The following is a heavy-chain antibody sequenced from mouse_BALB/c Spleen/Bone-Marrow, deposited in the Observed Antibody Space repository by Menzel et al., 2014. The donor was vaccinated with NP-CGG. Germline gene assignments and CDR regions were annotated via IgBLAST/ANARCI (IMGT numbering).Heavy chain of an antibody. D-gene: IGHD3-1*01. V-gene: IGHV1-55*01. CDR3: ARFSQLGLLAY. CDR2: IYPGSGST. Sequence: QVQLQQSGAELVKPGTSVKLSCKASGYNFTSYWINWVKLRPGQGLEWIGDIYPGSGSTNYNEKFKSKATQTVDTSSSTAYMQLSSLASEDSALYYCARFSQLGLLAYWGQGTLVTVSA. J-gene: IGHJ3*01. CDR1: GYNFTSYW.